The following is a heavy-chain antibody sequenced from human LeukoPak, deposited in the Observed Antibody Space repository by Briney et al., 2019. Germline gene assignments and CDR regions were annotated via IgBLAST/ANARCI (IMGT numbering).Heavy chain of an antibody. CDR1: AGSISSSSYY. V-gene: IGHV4-39*01. CDR2: IYYSGST. J-gene: IGHJ4*02. D-gene: IGHD2-15*01. Sequence: TSQTLSLTCTVSAGSISSSSYYWGWIRQPPGKGLEWIGSIYYSGSTYYNPSLQSRVTISVDTSKNHFSLKLSSVTAADTAVYYCARQLGYCSGGSCYPLDYWGQGTLVTVSS. CDR3: ARQLGYCSGGSCYPLDY.